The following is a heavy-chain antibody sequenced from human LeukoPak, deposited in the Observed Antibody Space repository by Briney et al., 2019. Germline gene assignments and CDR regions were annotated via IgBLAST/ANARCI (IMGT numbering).Heavy chain of an antibody. CDR3: ARGYCRGGSCYRTFFDQ. D-gene: IGHD2-15*01. CDR2: TYYRSKWYN. J-gene: IGHJ4*02. CDR1: GDSVSSNSAA. V-gene: IGHV6-1*01. Sequence: SQTLSLTCAISGDSVSSNSAAWNWIRQSPSRGLEWLGRTYYRSKWYNDYAVSVKSRITINPDTSKNQFSLQLNSVTAADTAVYYCARGYCRGGSCYRTFFDQWGQGTLVTVSS.